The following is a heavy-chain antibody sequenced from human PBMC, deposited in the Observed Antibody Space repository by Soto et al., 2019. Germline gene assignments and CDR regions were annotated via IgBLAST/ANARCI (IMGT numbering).Heavy chain of an antibody. D-gene: IGHD2-2*01. Sequence: PGGSLRLSCGASGFTFSSYWMSWVRQAPGKGLEWVANIKQDGSEKYYVDSVKGRFTISRDNAKNSLYLQMNSLRAEDTAVYYCARGLVVPAASNAYYDMVVWDQGTTVTVSS. CDR2: IKQDGSEK. J-gene: IGHJ6*02. V-gene: IGHV3-7*01. CDR3: ARGLVVPAASNAYYDMVV. CDR1: GFTFSSYW.